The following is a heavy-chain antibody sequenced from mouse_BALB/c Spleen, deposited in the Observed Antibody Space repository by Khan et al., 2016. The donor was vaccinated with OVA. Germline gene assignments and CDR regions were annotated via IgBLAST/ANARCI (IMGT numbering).Heavy chain of an antibody. CDR1: GYSLTSNYA. D-gene: IGHD3-3*01. V-gene: IGHV3-2*02. J-gene: IGHJ3*01. Sequence: QLKESGPGLVKPSQSLSLTCTVTGYSLTSNYAWNWIRQFPGNKLEWMGYINYSGSTSYTPSLKSRISITRDTSKNQFFLQLNSVTTEDTATYFCARGRAYWGQGTLVTVSA. CDR2: INYSGST. CDR3: ARGRAY.